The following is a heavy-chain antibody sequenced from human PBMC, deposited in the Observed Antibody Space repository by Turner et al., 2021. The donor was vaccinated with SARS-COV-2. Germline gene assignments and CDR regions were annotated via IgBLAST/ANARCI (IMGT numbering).Heavy chain of an antibody. CDR3: ARINSGGFDY. V-gene: IGHV1-69*04. CDR2: IIPILGIA. D-gene: IGHD3-10*01. Sequence: QVQLVQSGPAVKKPWSSVKVSCKASGGTFSSYPLRWVRQAPGQGLEWMASIIPILGIANYAQKFQGTFTIISDKSTSTAYMELSSLRSEDTAVYYCARINSGGFDYWGQGTLVTVSS. J-gene: IGHJ4*02. CDR1: GGTFSSYP.